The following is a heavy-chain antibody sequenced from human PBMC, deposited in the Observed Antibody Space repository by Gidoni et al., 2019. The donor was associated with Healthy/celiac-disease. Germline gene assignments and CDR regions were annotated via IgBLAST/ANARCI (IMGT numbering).Heavy chain of an antibody. Sequence: QVQRVQSGAEVKKPGSSVKVSCKASGGTFSSYAISWVRQAPGQGLEWMGGIIPIFGTANYAQKFQGRVTITADESTSTAYMELSSLRSEDTAVYYCARVSSSAPPLYYYYYYMDVWGQGTTVTVSS. D-gene: IGHD6-6*01. CDR2: IIPIFGTA. V-gene: IGHV1-69*01. J-gene: IGHJ6*03. CDR3: ARVSSSAPPLYYYYYYMDV. CDR1: GGTFSSYA.